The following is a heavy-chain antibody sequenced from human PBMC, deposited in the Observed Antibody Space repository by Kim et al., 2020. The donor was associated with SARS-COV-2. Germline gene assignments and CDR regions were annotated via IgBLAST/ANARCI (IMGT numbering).Heavy chain of an antibody. CDR1: GGSISSGGYY. D-gene: IGHD3-22*01. CDR2: IYYSGST. CDR3: ARGSGYGKYFQH. Sequence: SETLSLTCTVSGGSISSGGYYWSWIRQHPGKGLEWIGYIYYSGSTYYNPSLKSRVTISVDTSKNQFSLKLSSVTAADTAVYYCARGSGYGKYFQHWGQGTLVTVSS. J-gene: IGHJ1*01. V-gene: IGHV4-31*03.